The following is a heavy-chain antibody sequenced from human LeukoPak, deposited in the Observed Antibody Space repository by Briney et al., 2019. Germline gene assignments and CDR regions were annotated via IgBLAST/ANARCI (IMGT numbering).Heavy chain of an antibody. CDR2: INPNSGGT. J-gene: IGHJ4*02. D-gene: IGHD3-10*01. Sequence: ASVKVSCKASGYTFTGYYMHWVRQAPGQGLEWMGWINPNSGGTNYAQKFQGRVTMTRDTSISTAYMELSRLRSDDTAVYYCARAPRRGPRPILWFGESSVYYFDYWGQGTLVTVSS. CDR3: ARAPRRGPRPILWFGESSVYYFDY. CDR1: GYTFTGYY. V-gene: IGHV1-2*02.